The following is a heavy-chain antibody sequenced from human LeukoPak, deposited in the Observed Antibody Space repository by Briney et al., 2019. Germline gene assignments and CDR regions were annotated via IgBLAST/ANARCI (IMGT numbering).Heavy chain of an antibody. CDR1: GGSISSYY. CDR3: ARHDSGSYSTFHDAFDI. CDR2: IYYSGST. J-gene: IGHJ3*02. D-gene: IGHD1-26*01. Sequence: PSVTLSLTCTVSGGSISSYYWSWIRQPPGKGLEWIGYIYYSGSTNYNPSLKSRVTISVDTSKNQFSLKLSSVTAADTAVYYCARHDSGSYSTFHDAFDIWGQGTMVTVSS. V-gene: IGHV4-59*08.